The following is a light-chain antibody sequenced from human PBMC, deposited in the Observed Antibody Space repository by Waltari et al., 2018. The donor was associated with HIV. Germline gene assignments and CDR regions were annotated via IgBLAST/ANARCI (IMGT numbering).Light chain of an antibody. V-gene: IGLV3-25*03. CDR1: ALPKQY. CDR2: KDT. CDR3: LSADTSVTWV. Sequence: SYELTQPPSVSVSPGQTARITCSGAALPKQYAYWYQQKPGQAPVLVIYKDTERPSGIPERVSGSSSGTTVTLTISGVQAEDDADYYCLSADTSVTWVFGGGTKLTVL. J-gene: IGLJ3*02.